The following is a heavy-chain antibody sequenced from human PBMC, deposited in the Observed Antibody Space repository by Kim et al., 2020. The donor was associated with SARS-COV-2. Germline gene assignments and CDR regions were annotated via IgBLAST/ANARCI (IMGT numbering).Heavy chain of an antibody. D-gene: IGHD4-17*01. V-gene: IGHV4-39*07. J-gene: IGHJ4*02. Sequence: SETLSLTCTVSGGSISSSSYYWGWIRQPPGKGLEWIGSIYYSGSTYYNPSLKSRVTISVDTSKNQFSLKLSSVTAADTAVYYCARVTTVTTGSFDYWGQGTLVTVSS. CDR2: IYYSGST. CDR3: ARVTTVTTGSFDY. CDR1: GGSISSSSYY.